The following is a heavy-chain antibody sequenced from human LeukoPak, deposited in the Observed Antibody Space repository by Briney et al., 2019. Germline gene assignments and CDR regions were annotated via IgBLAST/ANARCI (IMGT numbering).Heavy chain of an antibody. J-gene: IGHJ2*01. CDR3: ARLSIAAAGPRYWYFDL. D-gene: IGHD6-13*01. CDR1: GFTFSSYG. CDR2: ISSSSSYI. Sequence: GGSLRLSCAASGFTFSSYGMNWVRQAPGKGLEWVSSISSSSSYIYYADSVKGRFTISRDNAKNSLYLQMNSLRAEDTAVYYCARLSIAAAGPRYWYFDLWGRGTLVTVSS. V-gene: IGHV3-21*04.